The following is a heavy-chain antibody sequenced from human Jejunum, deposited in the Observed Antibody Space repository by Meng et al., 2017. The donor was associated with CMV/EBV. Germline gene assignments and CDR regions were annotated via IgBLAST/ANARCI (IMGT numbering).Heavy chain of an antibody. CDR1: GIPVRTYT. Sequence: SGIPVRTYTVHWVRQAPGKGLEWVSAISGSGGSTYSSDSVKGRFTISRDNSKSTLYLQLNSLSAGDTAVYYCAKDENSNYVRWFDPWGQGTLVTVSS. CDR3: AKDENSNYVRWFDP. V-gene: IGHV3-23*01. J-gene: IGHJ5*02. D-gene: IGHD1-7*01. CDR2: ISGSGGST.